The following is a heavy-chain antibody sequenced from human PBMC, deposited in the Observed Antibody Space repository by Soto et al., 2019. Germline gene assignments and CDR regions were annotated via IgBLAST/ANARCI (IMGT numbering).Heavy chain of an antibody. D-gene: IGHD3-10*01. V-gene: IGHV1-18*01. J-gene: IGHJ6*03. CDR2: ISAYNGNT. CDR3: ARLRFGELLENYYYYMAV. Sequence: GAXVKVSCKASGYTFTSYGISWVRQAPGQGLEWMGWISAYNGNTNYAQKLQGRVTMTTDTSTSTAYMELRSLRSDDTAVYYCARLRFGELLENYYYYMAVSGKGTTVPVSS. CDR1: GYTFTSYG.